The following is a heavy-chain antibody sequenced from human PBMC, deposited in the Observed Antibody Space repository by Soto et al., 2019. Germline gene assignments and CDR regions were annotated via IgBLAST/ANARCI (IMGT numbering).Heavy chain of an antibody. CDR1: GGTFSSYA. V-gene: IGHV1-69*12. CDR3: ARDGYYYDSSGYYYYFDY. CDR2: IIPIFGTA. J-gene: IGHJ4*02. D-gene: IGHD3-22*01. Sequence: QVQLVQSGAEVKKPGSSVKVSCKASGGTFSSYAISWVRQAPGQGPEWMGGIIPIFGTANYAQKFQGRVTITADESTSTAYMELSSLRSEDTAVYYCARDGYYYDSSGYYYYFDYWGQGTLVTVSS.